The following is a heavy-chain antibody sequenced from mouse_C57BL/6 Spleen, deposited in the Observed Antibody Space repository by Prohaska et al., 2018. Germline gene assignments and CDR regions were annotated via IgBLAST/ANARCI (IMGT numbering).Heavy chain of an antibody. D-gene: IGHD4-1*01. Sequence: QVTLKESGPGILQPSQTLSLTCSFSGFSLSTSNMGIGWIRQPSGKGLEWLAHILLNDDKYYNPSLKSRLTNSKDTSNNQIFHKITSVDTADTATYYCAPITGPRWYFDVWGTGTTVTVAS. CDR3: APITGPRWYFDV. CDR1: GFSLSTSNMG. J-gene: IGHJ1*03. V-gene: IGHV8-5*01. CDR2: ILLNDDK.